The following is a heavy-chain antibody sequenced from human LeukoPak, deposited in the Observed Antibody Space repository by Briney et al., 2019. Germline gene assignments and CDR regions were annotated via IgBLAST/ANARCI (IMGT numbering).Heavy chain of an antibody. CDR2: FDPEDGET. CDR3: AASLIAAAGLYNWFDP. Sequence: ASVKVSCKVSGYTLTELSMHWVRQAPGRGLEWMGGFDPEDGETIYAQKFQGRVTMTEDTSTDTAYMELSSLRSEDTAVYYCAASLIAAAGLYNWFDPWGQGTLVTVSS. V-gene: IGHV1-24*01. D-gene: IGHD6-13*01. CDR1: GYTLTELS. J-gene: IGHJ5*02.